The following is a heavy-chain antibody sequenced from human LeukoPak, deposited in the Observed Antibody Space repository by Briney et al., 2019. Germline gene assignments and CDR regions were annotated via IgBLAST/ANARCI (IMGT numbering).Heavy chain of an antibody. J-gene: IGHJ5*02. D-gene: IGHD3-22*01. CDR3: ARHVGRTWLLLRVLQTWFDP. Sequence: SETLSLTCAVYGGSFSGYYWSWIRQPPGKGLEWIGEINHSGSTNYNPSLKSRVTISVDTSKNQFSLKLSSVTAADTAVYYCARHVGRTWLLLRVLQTWFDPWGQGTLVTVSS. CDR2: INHSGST. CDR1: GGSFSGYY. V-gene: IGHV4-34*01.